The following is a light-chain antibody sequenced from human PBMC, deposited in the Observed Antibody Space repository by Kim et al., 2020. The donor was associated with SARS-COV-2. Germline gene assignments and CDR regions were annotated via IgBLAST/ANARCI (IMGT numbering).Light chain of an antibody. J-gene: IGKJ5*01. CDR2: KAS. CDR3: QHYNSYPIT. Sequence: ASVGDRVTIPCRASQSVSYWLAWYQQKPGKAPKNLIYKASSLESGVPSRFSGSGSGTEFTLTISSLQPDDFATYYCQHYNSYPITFGQGTRLEIK. CDR1: QSVSYW. V-gene: IGKV1-5*03.